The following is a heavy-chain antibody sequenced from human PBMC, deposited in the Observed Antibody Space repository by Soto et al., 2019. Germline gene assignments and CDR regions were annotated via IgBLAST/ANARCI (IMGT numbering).Heavy chain of an antibody. CDR2: LIDDGYFQ. D-gene: IGHD3-10*01. J-gene: IGHJ6*02. V-gene: IGHV3-30-3*01. CDR1: GFIFSDYA. Sequence: QVKLVDSGGGVVQPERSLRLSCRASGFIFSDYAIHWVRQAPGRGLEWVAVLIDDGYFQYYADSVKGRFTSSRDKSNNTVYLNMGSMRVDDTAVYYCAREWGRSYYYGMDVWGQGTTVNDSS. CDR3: AREWGRSYYYGMDV.